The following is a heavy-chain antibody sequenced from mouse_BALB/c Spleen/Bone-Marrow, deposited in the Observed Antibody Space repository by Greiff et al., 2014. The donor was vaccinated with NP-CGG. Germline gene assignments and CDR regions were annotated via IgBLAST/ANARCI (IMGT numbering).Heavy chain of an antibody. CDR2: IWTGGGK. D-gene: IGHD2-13*01. Sequence: QVQLKESGPGLVAPSQSLSITCTVSGFSLTSYDINWIRQPPGKGLEWLGVIWTGGGKNYNSAFMSRLSISKDNSKSQVFLKMNSLQTDDTAIYYCVREGAYYGDYDWYFDAWGAGTTVTVSS. CDR3: VREGAYYGDYDWYFDA. V-gene: IGHV2-9-2*01. J-gene: IGHJ1*01. CDR1: GFSLTSYD.